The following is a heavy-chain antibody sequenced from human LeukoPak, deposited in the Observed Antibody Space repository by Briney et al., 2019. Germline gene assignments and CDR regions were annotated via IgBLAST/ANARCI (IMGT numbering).Heavy chain of an antibody. D-gene: IGHD5-18*01. CDR3: ARVVDTHFDY. J-gene: IGHJ4*02. CDR1: GFTFSSYW. Sequence: GGSLRLSCAASGFTFSSYWMHWVRQAPGKGLVWVSRIKSDGSTTTYADSVKGRFTISRDNAKNTLYLQMNSLRAEDTAVYYCARVVDTHFDYWGQGTLVTVSP. V-gene: IGHV3-74*01. CDR2: IKSDGSTT.